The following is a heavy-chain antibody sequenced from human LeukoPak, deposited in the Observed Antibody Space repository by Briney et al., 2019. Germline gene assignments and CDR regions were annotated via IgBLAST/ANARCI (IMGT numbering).Heavy chain of an antibody. Sequence: SETLSLTCTVSGGSLSRGPYFCGWIRQPPGKGLEWIANIYYSGNPYYNPSLESRVTISVDTSANQFSLKLTSVTAADTAVYFSASVRGSGRDFDYWGQGILVTVSS. J-gene: IGHJ4*02. CDR1: GGSLSRGPYF. CDR3: ASVRGSGRDFDY. D-gene: IGHD3-10*01. CDR2: IYYSGNP. V-gene: IGHV4-39*01.